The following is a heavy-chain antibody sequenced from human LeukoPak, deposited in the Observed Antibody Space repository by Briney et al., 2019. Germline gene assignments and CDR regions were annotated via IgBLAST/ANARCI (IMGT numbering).Heavy chain of an antibody. V-gene: IGHV3-48*02. Sequence: QPGGSLRLSCAASGFTFSRYGMNWVRQAPGKGLEWVSYISDSSSTIYYADSVKGRFTISRDNAKNSLYLQMTSLRDEDTAVFYCARDLRFSTASDVWGQGTMVTVSS. CDR1: GFTFSRYG. CDR3: ARDLRFSTASDV. D-gene: IGHD3-3*01. J-gene: IGHJ6*02. CDR2: ISDSSSTI.